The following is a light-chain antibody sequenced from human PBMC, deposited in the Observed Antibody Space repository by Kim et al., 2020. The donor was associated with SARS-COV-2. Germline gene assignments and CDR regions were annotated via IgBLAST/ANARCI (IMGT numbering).Light chain of an antibody. CDR2: AAS. CDR1: QGIRND. V-gene: IGKV1-6*01. Sequence: AIQMTQSPSSLSAPVGDRVTITCRASQGIRNDLGWYQQRPGKGPKLLIYAASTLQSGVTSRFSGSGSGTDFTLTISSLQPEDFATYYCLQDYNYPLTFGGGTKVDIK. CDR3: LQDYNYPLT. J-gene: IGKJ4*01.